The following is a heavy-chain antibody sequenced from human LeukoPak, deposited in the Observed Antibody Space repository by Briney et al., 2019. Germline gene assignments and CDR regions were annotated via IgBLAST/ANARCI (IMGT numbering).Heavy chain of an antibody. Sequence: ASVKVSRKASGYTFTSYDINWVRQATGQGLEWMGWMNPNSGNTGYAQKFQGRVTMTRNTSISTAYMELSSLRSEDTAVYYCARAMVRGVITPGFWGQGTLVTVSS. CDR3: ARAMVRGVITPGF. V-gene: IGHV1-8*01. CDR1: GYTFTSYD. D-gene: IGHD3-10*01. CDR2: MNPNSGNT. J-gene: IGHJ4*02.